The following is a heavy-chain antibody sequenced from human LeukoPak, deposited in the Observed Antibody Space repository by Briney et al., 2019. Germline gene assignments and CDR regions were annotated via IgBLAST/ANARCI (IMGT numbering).Heavy chain of an antibody. D-gene: IGHD6-13*01. Sequence: PGGSLRLSCAASGFTFSSYEMDWVRQAPGKGLEWVSYISSIGSTIYYADSVKGRFTISRDNAKNSLYLQMNSLRAEDTAVYYCARVGVLSSSWLLYWGQGTLVTVSS. CDR1: GFTFSSYE. CDR2: ISSIGSTI. V-gene: IGHV3-48*03. CDR3: ARVGVLSSSWLLY. J-gene: IGHJ4*02.